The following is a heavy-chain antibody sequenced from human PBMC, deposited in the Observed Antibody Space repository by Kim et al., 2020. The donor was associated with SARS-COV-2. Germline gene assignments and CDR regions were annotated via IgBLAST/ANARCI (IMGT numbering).Heavy chain of an antibody. V-gene: IGHV3-23*03. D-gene: IGHD2-15*01. CDR3: AKVGYCSGGSCYSGRLIPPYSFGY. Sequence: GGSLRLSCAASGFTFSSYAMSWVRQAPGKGLEWVSVIYSGGSSTYYADSVKGRFTISRDNSKNTLYLQMNSLRAEDTAVYYCAKVGYCSGGSCYSGRLIPPYSFGYWGAGTLGTVSS. CDR2: IYSGGSST. J-gene: IGHJ4*02. CDR1: GFTFSSYA.